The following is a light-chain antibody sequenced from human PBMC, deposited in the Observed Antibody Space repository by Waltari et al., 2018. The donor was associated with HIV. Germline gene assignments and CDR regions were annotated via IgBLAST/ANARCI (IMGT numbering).Light chain of an antibody. CDR2: LAT. J-gene: IGKJ2*01. CDR1: QSINNF. V-gene: IGKV1-39*01. CDR3: QQSNSIPQT. Sequence: IHLTQSPSPLSASVGDRVTPTCRASQSINNFLNWYQQKPGGAPKLLIYLATTLQRGVPSRFSGSGSGTDFTLTIDSLHAEDFATYFCQQSNSIPQTFGQGTNIEIK.